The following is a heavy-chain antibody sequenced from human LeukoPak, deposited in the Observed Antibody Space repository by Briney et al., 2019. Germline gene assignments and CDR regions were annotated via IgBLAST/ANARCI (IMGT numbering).Heavy chain of an antibody. CDR2: ISSGSTYI. CDR3: ARHSALGQFYFDF. V-gene: IGHV3-21*01. D-gene: IGHD1-26*01. J-gene: IGHJ4*02. CDR1: GFTFSSYS. Sequence: GGSLRLSCAASGFTFSSYSMNWVRQAPGKGLEWVSSISSGSTYIYYTDSVKGRLTISRDNAKNSLYLQMNSLRAEDSAVYYCARHSALGQFYFDFWGQGTLVTVSS.